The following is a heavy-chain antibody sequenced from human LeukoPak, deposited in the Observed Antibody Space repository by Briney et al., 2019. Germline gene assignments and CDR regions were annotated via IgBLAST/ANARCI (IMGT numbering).Heavy chain of an antibody. J-gene: IGHJ5*02. V-gene: IGHV3-7*01. D-gene: IGHD2-21*02. Sequence: GGSLRLSCAASGFTFSSDWMSWVRQAPGKGLEWVANIKQDGSEKYYVDSVKGRFTISRDNAKNSLYLQMNSLRAEDTAVYYCARDSAYCGGDCYVRWFDPWGQGTLVTVSS. CDR1: GFTFSSDW. CDR2: IKQDGSEK. CDR3: ARDSAYCGGDCYVRWFDP.